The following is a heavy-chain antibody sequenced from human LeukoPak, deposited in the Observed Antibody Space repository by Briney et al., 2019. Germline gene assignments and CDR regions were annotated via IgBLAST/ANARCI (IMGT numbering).Heavy chain of an antibody. CDR2: ISYDGSNK. D-gene: IGHD6-13*01. CDR1: GFTFSSYG. CDR3: AKGTWAAAGTSFDY. V-gene: IGHV3-30*18. J-gene: IGHJ4*02. Sequence: GGSLRLSCAASGFTFSSYGMHWVRQAPGKGLEWVAVISYDGSNKYYADSVKGRFTISRDNSKNTLYLQMNSLRAEDTAVYYCAKGTWAAAGTSFDYWGQRTLVTVSS.